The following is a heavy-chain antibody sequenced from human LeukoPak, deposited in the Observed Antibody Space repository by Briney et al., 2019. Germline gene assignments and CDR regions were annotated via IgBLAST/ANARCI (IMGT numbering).Heavy chain of an antibody. Sequence: GASVKVSCKASGYTFTGYYMHWVRQAPGQGLEWMGWISAYNGNTNYAQKLQGRVTMTTDTSTSTAYMELRSLRSDDTAVYYCXXXXXXXXXSGYYFDYWGQGTLVTVSS. CDR1: GYTFTGYY. J-gene: IGHJ4*02. V-gene: IGHV1-18*04. D-gene: IGHD3-22*01. CDR2: ISAYNGNT. CDR3: XXXXXXXXXSGYYFDY.